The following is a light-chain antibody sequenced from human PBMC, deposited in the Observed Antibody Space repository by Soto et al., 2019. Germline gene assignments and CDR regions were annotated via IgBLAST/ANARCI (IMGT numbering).Light chain of an antibody. CDR1: QSVSSGY. CDR2: GAS. Sequence: IVLTQSPGTLSLSPGERATLSCRASQSVSSGYLAWYQQKPGQAPRLLIYGASSRATGIPDRFSGSGSGTDFTLTISRVEPEDFAVYYCQKYGSSPSTFGQGTRLEIK. CDR3: QKYGSSPST. J-gene: IGKJ5*01. V-gene: IGKV3-20*01.